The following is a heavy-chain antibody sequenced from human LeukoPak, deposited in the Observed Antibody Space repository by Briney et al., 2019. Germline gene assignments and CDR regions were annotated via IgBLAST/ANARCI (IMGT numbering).Heavy chain of an antibody. CDR2: IHYSGST. CDR1: GGSINTYY. J-gene: IGHJ4*02. V-gene: IGHV4-59*12. D-gene: IGHD3-22*01. CDR3: ARAHDSSAYDLRAFDY. Sequence: SETLSLTCTVSGGSINTYYWSWIRQPPGKGLDWIAYIHYSGSTNYNPSLKSRVTISIDTSKNQFSLKLNSATAADTAVYYCARAHDSSAYDLRAFDYWGQGTLVTVSS.